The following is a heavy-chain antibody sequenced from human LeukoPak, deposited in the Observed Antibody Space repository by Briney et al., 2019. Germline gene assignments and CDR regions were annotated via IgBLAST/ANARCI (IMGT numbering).Heavy chain of an antibody. J-gene: IGHJ6*03. CDR3: ARARSSWYSYYYYYYMDV. CDR2: IYHSGST. Sequence: SETLSLTCSVSGGSIISSNYYWGWIRQPPGKGLEWIGNIYHSGSTNYNPSLKSRVTISVDTSKNQFSLKLSSVTAADTAVYYCARARSSWYSYYYYYYMDVWGKGTTVTISS. CDR1: GGSIISSNYY. V-gene: IGHV4-39*07. D-gene: IGHD6-13*01.